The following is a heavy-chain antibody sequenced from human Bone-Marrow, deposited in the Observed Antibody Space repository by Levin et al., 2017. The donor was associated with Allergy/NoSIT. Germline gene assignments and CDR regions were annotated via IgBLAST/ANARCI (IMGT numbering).Heavy chain of an antibody. J-gene: IGHJ4*02. CDR2: ISYDGTSI. CDR1: GFTFSNYA. V-gene: IGHV3-30-3*01. D-gene: IGHD5-12*01. CDR3: AREIVATIGFDY. Sequence: LSLTCAASGFTFSNYAMHWVRQAPGKGLEWVAVISYDGTSIYYADSVKGRFTISRDNSKNTLYLQMNSLRPEDTAVFFCAREIVATIGFDYWGQGTLVTVSS.